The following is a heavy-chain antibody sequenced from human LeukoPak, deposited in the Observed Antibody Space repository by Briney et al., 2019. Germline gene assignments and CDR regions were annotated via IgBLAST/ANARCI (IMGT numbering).Heavy chain of an antibody. CDR3: ARAGGYCGRISCPYYFDY. CDR1: DYPFTEFG. V-gene: IGHV1-18*01. CDR2: ISGYNSKT. J-gene: IGHJ4*02. D-gene: IGHD2-15*01. Sequence: ASVKVSCKASDYPFTEFGVSWVRQAPGQGLEWTGWISGYNSKTHYARKFQGRVTMTTDTSTSTAYMELSSLRSEDTAVYYCARAGGYCGRISCPYYFDYWGQGSLVAVSS.